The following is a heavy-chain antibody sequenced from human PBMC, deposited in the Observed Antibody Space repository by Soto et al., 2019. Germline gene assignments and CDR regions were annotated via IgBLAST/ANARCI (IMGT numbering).Heavy chain of an antibody. CDR1: GGSISSYY. V-gene: IGHV4-59*01. Sequence: PSETLSLTCTVSGGSISSYYWSWIRQPPGKGLEWIGYIYYSGSTNYNPSLKSRVTISVDTSKNQFSLKLSSVTAADTAVYYCARDNYGWFDPWGQGTLVTVPQ. J-gene: IGHJ5*02. D-gene: IGHD3-10*01. CDR2: IYYSGST. CDR3: ARDNYGWFDP.